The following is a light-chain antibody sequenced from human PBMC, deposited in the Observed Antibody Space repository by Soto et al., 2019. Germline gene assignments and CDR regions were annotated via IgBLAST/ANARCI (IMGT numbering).Light chain of an antibody. V-gene: IGKV3D-15*01. Sequence: EILMTEHPATLSVSRGDGATLSCRASQHLYNNLAWYQHKPGQAPRLLLYGASTRATGIPPRFSGTGTGTEFTLTISSLQSEDFAVYYCQQYSRWPRTFGGGTKVDIK. CDR2: GAS. CDR1: QHLYNN. J-gene: IGKJ4*01. CDR3: QQYSRWPRT.